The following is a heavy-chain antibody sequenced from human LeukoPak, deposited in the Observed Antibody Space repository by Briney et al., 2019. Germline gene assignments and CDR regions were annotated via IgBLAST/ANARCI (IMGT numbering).Heavy chain of an antibody. CDR2: ISAYNGNT. V-gene: IGHV1-18*01. CDR1: GYTFTSYG. CDR3: ARPDCSSTSCYKKQAFDI. J-gene: IGHJ3*02. Sequence: GASVKVSCKASGYTFTSYGISWVRQAPGQGLEWMGWISAYNGNTNYAQKLQGRVTMTTDTSTSTAYMELRSLRSDDTAVYYCARPDCSSTSCYKKQAFDIWGQGTMVTVSS. D-gene: IGHD2-2*02.